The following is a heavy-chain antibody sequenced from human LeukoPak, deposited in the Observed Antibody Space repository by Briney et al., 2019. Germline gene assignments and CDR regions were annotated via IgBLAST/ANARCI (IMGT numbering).Heavy chain of an antibody. J-gene: IGHJ4*02. Sequence: GGSLRLSCAASGFTLDDYNMHWGRQAPGKGLEWGSLISWDGGSTYYADSVKGRFTISRDNSKNSLYLQMNSLRTEDTALYYCAKDGSSSGWYYFDYWGQGTLVTVSS. CDR1: GFTLDDYN. CDR2: ISWDGGST. D-gene: IGHD6-19*01. V-gene: IGHV3-43*01. CDR3: AKDGSSSGWYYFDY.